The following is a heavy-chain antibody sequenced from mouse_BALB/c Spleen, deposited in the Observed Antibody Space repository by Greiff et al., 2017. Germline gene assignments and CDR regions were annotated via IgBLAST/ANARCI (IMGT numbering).Heavy chain of an antibody. V-gene: IGHV1-4*01. CDR1: GYTFTSYT. Sequence: QVQLKESGAELARPGASVKMSCKASGYTFTSYTMHWVKQRPGQGLEWIGYINPSSGYTNYNQKFKDKATLTADKSSSTAYMQLSSLTSEDSAVYYCARLGGNYDYAMDYWGQGTSVTVSS. CDR2: INPSSGYT. CDR3: ARLGGNYDYAMDY. J-gene: IGHJ4*01. D-gene: IGHD2-1*01.